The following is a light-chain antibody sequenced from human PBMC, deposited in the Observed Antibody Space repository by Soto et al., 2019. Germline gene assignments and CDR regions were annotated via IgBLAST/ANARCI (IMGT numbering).Light chain of an antibody. CDR1: SSDVGGYNY. CDR3: CSYAGSYV. Sequence: QYALTQPRSVSGSPGQSVTISCTGTSSDVGGYNYVSWYQQHPGKAPKLMIYDVSKRPSGVPDRFSGSKSGNTASLTISGLQAEDEGDYYCCSYAGSYVFGGGTKLTVL. CDR2: DVS. J-gene: IGLJ2*01. V-gene: IGLV2-11*01.